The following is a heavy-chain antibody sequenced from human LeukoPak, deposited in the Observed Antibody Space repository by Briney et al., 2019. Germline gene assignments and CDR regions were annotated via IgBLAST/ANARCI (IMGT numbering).Heavy chain of an antibody. Sequence: ASVKVSCKASGYTFTSYDINWVRQATGQGLEWMGWMNPNSGNTGYAQKFQGRVTMTRNTSTSTVYMELSSLRSEDTAVYYCAAVTTVVTPPYYFDYWGQGTLVTVSS. CDR1: GYTFTSYD. CDR2: MNPNSGNT. D-gene: IGHD4-23*01. CDR3: AAVTTVVTPPYYFDY. V-gene: IGHV1-8*01. J-gene: IGHJ4*02.